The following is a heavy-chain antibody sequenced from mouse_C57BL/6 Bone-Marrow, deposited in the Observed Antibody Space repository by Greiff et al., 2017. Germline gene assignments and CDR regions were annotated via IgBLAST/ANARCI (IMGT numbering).Heavy chain of an antibody. CDR1: GYTFTSYG. Sequence: QVQLQQSGAELARPGASVKLSCKASGYTFTSYGISWVKQRTGQGLEWIGEIYPRSGNTYYNEKFKGKATLTADKSSSTAYLELRSLTSEDSAVYVFARLSDYDGCSPPDYWGQGTTLTVSS. CDR3: ARLSDYDGCSPPDY. J-gene: IGHJ2*01. D-gene: IGHD1-1*01. V-gene: IGHV1-81*01. CDR2: IYPRSGNT.